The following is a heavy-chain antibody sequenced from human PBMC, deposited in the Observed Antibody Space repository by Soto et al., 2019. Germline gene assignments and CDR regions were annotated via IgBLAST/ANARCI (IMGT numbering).Heavy chain of an antibody. V-gene: IGHV3-30*18. CDR2: ISYDGSNK. D-gene: IGHD3-22*01. Sequence: GGSLRLSCAASGFVFSDYGIHWVRQAPGKGLEWVAVISYDGSNKYYADSVKGRFTISRDNSKNTLYLQMNSLRAEDTAIYYCTKDQSNSNPLYYFDFWGPGTLVTVSS. CDR3: TKDQSNSNPLYYFDF. J-gene: IGHJ4*02. CDR1: GFVFSDYG.